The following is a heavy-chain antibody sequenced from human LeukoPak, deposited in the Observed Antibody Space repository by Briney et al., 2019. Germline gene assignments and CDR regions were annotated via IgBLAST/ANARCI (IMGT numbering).Heavy chain of an antibody. J-gene: IGHJ4*02. Sequence: PSETLSLTCTVSGGSISSGGYYWSWIRQHPGKGLEWIGYIHYSGSTYYNPSLKSRVTISVDTSKNQFPLKLSSVTAADTAVYYCARSSMVRGVLPFDYWGQGTLVTVSS. D-gene: IGHD3-10*01. CDR2: IHYSGST. CDR3: ARSSMVRGVLPFDY. V-gene: IGHV4-31*03. CDR1: GGSISSGGYY.